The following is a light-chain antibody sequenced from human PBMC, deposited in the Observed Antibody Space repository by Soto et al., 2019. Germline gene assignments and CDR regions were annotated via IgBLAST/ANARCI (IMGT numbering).Light chain of an antibody. Sequence: QSVLTQPPSVSGAPGQRVTISCTGTSSNIGAGYDVHWYQQRPGTAPKLLMSENSNRPSGVPDRFSGSKSGTSPSLAITGLQAEDEADYYCQSYDSSLNDYVFGTGTKVTVL. V-gene: IGLV1-40*01. CDR1: SSNIGAGYD. J-gene: IGLJ1*01. CDR3: QSYDSSLNDYV. CDR2: ENS.